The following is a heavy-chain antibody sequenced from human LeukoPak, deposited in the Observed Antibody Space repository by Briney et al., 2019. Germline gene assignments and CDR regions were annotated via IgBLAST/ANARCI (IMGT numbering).Heavy chain of an antibody. CDR2: IHYSGST. D-gene: IGHD2-15*01. CDR3: ASTLGYCSGGSCYSPSYYFDY. V-gene: IGHV4-59*01. Sequence: SETLSLTCTVSGGSISSYYWGWIRQPPGEGLEWIGYIHYSGSTNYNPSLKSRVTISVDTSKNQFSLKLSSVTAADTAVYYCASTLGYCSGGSCYSPSYYFDYWGQGTLVTVSS. J-gene: IGHJ4*02. CDR1: GGSISSYY.